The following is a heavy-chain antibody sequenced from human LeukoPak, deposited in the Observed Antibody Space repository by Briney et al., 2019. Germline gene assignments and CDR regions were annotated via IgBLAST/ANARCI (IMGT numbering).Heavy chain of an antibody. Sequence: GESLKISCKGSGYNFGTLWFAWVRQMPGKGLEWMGIIYPGDSDTIYSPSFQGQVTISADKSISTAYLQWSALQASDTAMYYCARHTKMSSSIYYFDYWGQGTLVTVSS. J-gene: IGHJ4*02. CDR1: GYNFGTLW. D-gene: IGHD1-1*01. CDR2: IYPGDSDT. V-gene: IGHV5-51*01. CDR3: ARHTKMSSSIYYFDY.